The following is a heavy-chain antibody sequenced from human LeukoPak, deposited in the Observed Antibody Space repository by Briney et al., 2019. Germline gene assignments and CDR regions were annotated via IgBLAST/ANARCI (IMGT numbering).Heavy chain of an antibody. CDR3: AKGVDGGWYVGYYYYGMDV. Sequence: GGSLRLSCAASGFTFSDYYMSWIRQAPGKGLEWVSYISSSGSTIYYADSVKGRFTISRDNSKNTLYLQMNSLRAEDTAVYYCAKGVDGGWYVGYYYYGMDVWGQGTTVTVSS. D-gene: IGHD6-19*01. V-gene: IGHV3-11*01. J-gene: IGHJ6*02. CDR2: ISSSGSTI. CDR1: GFTFSDYY.